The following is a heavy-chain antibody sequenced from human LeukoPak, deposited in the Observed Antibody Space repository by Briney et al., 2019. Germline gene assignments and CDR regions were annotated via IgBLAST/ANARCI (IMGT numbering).Heavy chain of an antibody. CDR3: ARLEGATSDY. V-gene: IGHV4-34*01. J-gene: IGHJ4*02. CDR2: INHSGST. D-gene: IGHD1-26*01. CDR1: GGSFSGYY. Sequence: SSETLSLTCAVYGGSFSGYYWSWIRQPPGKGLEWIGEINHSGSTNYNPSLKSRVTISVDTSKNQFSLKLSSVTAADTAVYYCARLEGATSDYWGQGTLVTVSS.